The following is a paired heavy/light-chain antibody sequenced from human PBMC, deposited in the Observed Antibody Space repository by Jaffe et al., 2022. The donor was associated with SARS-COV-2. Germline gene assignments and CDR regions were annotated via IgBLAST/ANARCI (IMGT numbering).Heavy chain of an antibody. CDR3: AKDMSWTIYYYYGMDV. J-gene: IGHJ6*02. Sequence: EVQLVESGGGVVQPGGSLRLSCAASGFTFDDYAMHWVRQAPGKGLEWVSLISGDGGSTYYADSVKGRFTISRDNSKNSLYLQMNSLRTEDTALYYCAKDMSWTIYYYYGMDVWGQGTTVTVSS. CDR2: ISGDGGST. D-gene: IGHD6-13*01. V-gene: IGHV3-43*02. CDR1: GFTFDDYA.
Light chain of an antibody. CDR2: AAS. CDR3: QQLNSYHT. CDR1: QGISSY. J-gene: IGKJ2*01. V-gene: IGKV1-9*01. Sequence: DIQLTQSPSFLSASVGDRVTITCRASQGISSYLAWYQQKPGKAPKLLIYAASTLQSGVPSRFSGSGSGTEFTLTISSLQPEDFATYYCQQLNSYHTFGQGTKLEIK.